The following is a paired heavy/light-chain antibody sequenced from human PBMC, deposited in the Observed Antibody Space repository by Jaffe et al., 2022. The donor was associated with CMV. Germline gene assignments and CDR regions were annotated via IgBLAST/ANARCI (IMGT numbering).Light chain of an antibody. V-gene: IGLV1-51*01. Sequence: QSVLTQPPSVSAAPGQKVTISCSGSSSNIGNNYVSWYQQLPGTAPKLLIYDNNKRPSGIPDRFSGSKSGTSATLGITGLQTGDEADYYCGTWDSSLSASLFGTGTKVTVL. J-gene: IGLJ1*01. CDR2: DNN. CDR3: GTWDSSLSASL. CDR1: SSNIGNNY.
Heavy chain of an antibody. D-gene: IGHD3-22*01. V-gene: IGHV4-34*01. CDR2: INHSGST. J-gene: IGHJ6*03. CDR1: GGSFSGYY. Sequence: QVQLQQWGAGLLKPSETLSLTCAVYGGSFSGYYWSWIRQPPGKGLEWIGEINHSGSTNYNPSLKSRVTISVDTSKNQFSLKLSSVTAADTAVYYCARGPKLNSSGYSGSRYYYYMDVWGKGTTVTVSS. CDR3: ARGPKLNSSGYSGSRYYYYMDV.